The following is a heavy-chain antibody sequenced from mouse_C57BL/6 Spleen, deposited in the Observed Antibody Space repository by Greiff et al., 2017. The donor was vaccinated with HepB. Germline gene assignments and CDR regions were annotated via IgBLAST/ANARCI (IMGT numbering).Heavy chain of an antibody. CDR3: ARGGIYYGNYDRFAY. D-gene: IGHD2-1*01. CDR2: IYPGSGST. Sequence: QVHVKQPGAELVKPGASVKMSCKASGYTFTSYWITWVKQRPGQGLEWIGDIYPGSGSTNYNEKFKSKATLTVDTSSSTAYMQLSSLTSEDSAVYYCARGGIYYGNYDRFAYWGQGTLVTVSA. J-gene: IGHJ3*01. V-gene: IGHV1-55*01. CDR1: GYTFTSYW.